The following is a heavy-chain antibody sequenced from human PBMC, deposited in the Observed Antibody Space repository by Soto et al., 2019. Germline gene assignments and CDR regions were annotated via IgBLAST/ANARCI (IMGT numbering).Heavy chain of an antibody. CDR3: ARHRAASGDYAPARSYLDY. V-gene: IGHV4-39*01. CDR2: IYYSGST. J-gene: IGHJ4*02. CDR1: GGSISSSSYY. D-gene: IGHD4-17*01. Sequence: QLQLQESGPGLVKPSETLSLTCTVSGGSISSSSYYWGWIRQPPGKGLEWIGSIYYSGSTYYNPSLKSRVPISVDTSRTQSSLKLSSVTAADTAVYYCARHRAASGDYAPARSYLDYWGQGTLVTVSS.